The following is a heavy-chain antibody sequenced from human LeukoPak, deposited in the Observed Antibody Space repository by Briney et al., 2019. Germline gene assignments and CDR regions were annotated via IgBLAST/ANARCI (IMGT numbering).Heavy chain of an antibody. CDR1: GGSISRYY. V-gene: IGHV4-59*08. CDR3: ARHRNSGGTDAFDI. D-gene: IGHD2-15*01. J-gene: IGHJ3*02. Sequence: PSETLSLTCTVSGGSISRYYWSWIRQPPGKGLESIGYLYYSGSTNYNPSLKSRVTISVDTSKNQFSLKLSSVTAADTAVYYCARHRNSGGTDAFDIWGQGTMVTVSS. CDR2: LYYSGST.